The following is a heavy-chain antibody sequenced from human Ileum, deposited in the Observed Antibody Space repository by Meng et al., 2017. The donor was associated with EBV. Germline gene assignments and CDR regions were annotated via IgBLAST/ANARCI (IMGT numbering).Heavy chain of an antibody. D-gene: IGHD3-10*01. CDR1: GDSVSGSDL. CDR3: ARSSPIVRGLDY. Sequence: QVQLQESGPGLVKPSGTLSLTCAVSGDSVSGSDLWSWVRQPPGKGLEWIGEVYHDGATNYHPSLKSRVTISLDKSKNEVNLHLNSLTAADTAVYFCARSSPIVRGLDYWGQGTLVTVSS. J-gene: IGHJ4*02. CDR2: VYHDGAT. V-gene: IGHV4-4*02.